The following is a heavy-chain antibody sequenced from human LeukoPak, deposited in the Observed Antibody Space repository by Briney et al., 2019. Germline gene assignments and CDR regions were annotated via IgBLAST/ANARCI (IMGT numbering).Heavy chain of an antibody. D-gene: IGHD5-24*01. V-gene: IGHV4-59*11. Sequence: SETLSLTCTVSGGSISSHYWSWIRQPPGKGLEWIGYIYYSGSTNYNPSLKSRVTISVDTSKNQFSLKLSSVTAADTAVYYCARGRYNLGYDYWGQGTLVTVSS. CDR1: GGSISSHY. J-gene: IGHJ4*02. CDR3: ARGRYNLGYDY. CDR2: IYYSGST.